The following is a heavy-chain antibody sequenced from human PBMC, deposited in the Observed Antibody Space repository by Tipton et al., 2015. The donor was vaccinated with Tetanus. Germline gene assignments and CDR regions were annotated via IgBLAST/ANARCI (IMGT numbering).Heavy chain of an antibody. V-gene: IGHV4-34*01. CDR3: ARANNEFPKKGPFDS. CDR1: GASFSGSY. Sequence: TLSLTCAVSGASFSGSYWSWVRQSPGKGLEWVGEIRPGGSPYYNPALKSRATISVDTSKNQFSLRLTSVTAADTAVYYCARANNEFPKKGPFDSWGQGSLVIVSS. D-gene: IGHD1-1*01. J-gene: IGHJ4*02. CDR2: IRPGGSP.